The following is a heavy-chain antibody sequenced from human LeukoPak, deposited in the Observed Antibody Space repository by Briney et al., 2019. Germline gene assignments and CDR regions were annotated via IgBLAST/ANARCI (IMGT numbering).Heavy chain of an antibody. CDR2: IYYSGST. V-gene: IGHV4-59*01. J-gene: IGHJ4*02. Sequence: PSETLSLTCTVSGGSISSYYWSWIRQPPGKGLEWIGYIYYSGSTNYNPSLKSRVTISVDTSKNQFSLKLSSVTAADTAVYYCARGGYRPIDFDYWGQGTLVTVS. CDR3: ARGGYRPIDFDY. D-gene: IGHD3-16*02. CDR1: GGSISSYY.